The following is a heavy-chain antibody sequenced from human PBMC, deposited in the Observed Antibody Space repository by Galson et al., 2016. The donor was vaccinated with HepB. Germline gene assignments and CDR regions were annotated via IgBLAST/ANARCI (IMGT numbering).Heavy chain of an antibody. CDR1: GFTFSSYG. Sequence: SLRLSCAASGFTFSSYGMHWVRQAPGKGLEWVAVIWYDGSNKYYVDSVKGRFTISRDNPKKTLYLQMNSLRAEDTAVYYCAKDGRIYCSSASCHDHFHYWGQGTLVTVSS. D-gene: IGHD2-2*01. V-gene: IGHV3-33*06. CDR3: AKDGRIYCSSASCHDHFHY. CDR2: IWYDGSNK. J-gene: IGHJ4*02.